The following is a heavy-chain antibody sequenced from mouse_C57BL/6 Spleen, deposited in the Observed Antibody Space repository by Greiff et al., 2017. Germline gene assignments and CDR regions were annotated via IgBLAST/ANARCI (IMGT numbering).Heavy chain of an antibody. V-gene: IGHV14-2*01. J-gene: IGHJ2*01. CDR1: GFNIKDYY. CDR3: ARRGAGSTPFDY. Sequence: VQLQQSGAELVKPGASVKLSCTASGFNIKDYYMHWVKQRTEQGLEWIGRIDPEDGETKYAPQFQGKATITADTSSNTAYLQLSSLTSEDTAVYYCARRGAGSTPFDYWGQGTTLTVSS. CDR2: IDPEDGET.